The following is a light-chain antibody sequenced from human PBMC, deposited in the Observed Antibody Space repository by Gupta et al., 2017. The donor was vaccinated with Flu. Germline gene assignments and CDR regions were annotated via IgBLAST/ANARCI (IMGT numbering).Light chain of an antibody. CDR1: QAISNN. V-gene: IGKV1-27*01. Sequence: DIPMTQSPSSLSAFIGDRVTITCRASQAISNNLAWYQHKPGRVPKLLIYATSTLQTGVPSLFSGGGSGPDFTLTISRLHPEDVATYCCQMYDGGRTFGHGTKVEVK. CDR3: QMYDGGRT. CDR2: ATS. J-gene: IGKJ1*01.